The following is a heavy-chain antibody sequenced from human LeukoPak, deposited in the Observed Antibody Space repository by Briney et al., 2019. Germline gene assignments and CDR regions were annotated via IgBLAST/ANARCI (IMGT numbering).Heavy chain of an antibody. CDR2: IHYSEST. V-gene: IGHV4-59*01. CDR1: GGSIRSYY. CDR3: ARELYCSSTSCSVY. J-gene: IGHJ4*02. D-gene: IGHD2-2*01. Sequence: SETLSLTCTVSGGSIRSYYWGWIRQPPGKGLEWIGYIHYSESTNYNPSLKSRVTISVDTSKNQFSLKLSSVTAADTAVYFCARELYCSSTSCSVYWGQGTLVTVSS.